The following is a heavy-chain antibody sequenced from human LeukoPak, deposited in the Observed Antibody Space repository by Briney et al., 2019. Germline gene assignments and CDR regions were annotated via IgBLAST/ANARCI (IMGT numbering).Heavy chain of an antibody. V-gene: IGHV3-48*03. D-gene: IGHD5-12*01. Sequence: GGSLRLSCVASGFDFKKYEMNWVRQAPGKGLEWISYVITSGSTPFYADSVKGRFTICKDNATNSLYLQMNSLRAEDTAIYYCAKPDGSGYSPDSRGQGGQVTVSS. CDR1: GFDFKKYE. CDR2: VITSGSTP. CDR3: AKPDGSGYSPDS. J-gene: IGHJ4*02.